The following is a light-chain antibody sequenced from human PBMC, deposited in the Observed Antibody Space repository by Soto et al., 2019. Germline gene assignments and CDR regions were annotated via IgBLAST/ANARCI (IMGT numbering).Light chain of an antibody. J-gene: IGLJ3*02. Sequence: NSMLTQPHSVSESPGKTVTISCTRSSGSIARNYVQWYQQRPGSAPTTVIYEDDQRPSGVPDRFSGSIDSSSNSASLTISGLKTEDEADYYCQSYDDSNQVFGGGTKLTVL. CDR3: QSYDDSNQV. CDR1: SGSIARNY. V-gene: IGLV6-57*03. CDR2: EDD.